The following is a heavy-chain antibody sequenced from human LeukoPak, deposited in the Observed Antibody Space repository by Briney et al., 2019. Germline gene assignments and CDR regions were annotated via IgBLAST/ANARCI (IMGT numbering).Heavy chain of an antibody. CDR3: ARGTTDAY. CDR1: GYTFTSYY. Sequence: ASVNVSCKASGYTFTSYYIDWVRQAPGQGLEWMVVINPSGGSTRYAQKFQGRVTMTGDPSTRTDYIELSSLTSDDTAVYCCARGTTDAYWGQGTPVTVSS. D-gene: IGHD1-1*01. J-gene: IGHJ4*02. CDR2: INPSGGST. V-gene: IGHV1-46*01.